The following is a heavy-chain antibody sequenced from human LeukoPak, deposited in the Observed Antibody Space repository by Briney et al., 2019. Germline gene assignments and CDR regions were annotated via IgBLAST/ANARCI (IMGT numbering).Heavy chain of an antibody. D-gene: IGHD2-2*01. Sequence: GGSLRLSCAASGFTLRSYWVAWVRQAPGKGLEWVANIKEDGTDKYYVDSVRGRFTISRDNAKNSVYLQMNSLRAEDTAVYYCVRDIVGFCTSSTCYRLDSWGQGTLVSVSS. J-gene: IGHJ4*02. CDR2: IKEDGTDK. V-gene: IGHV3-7*01. CDR3: VRDIVGFCTSSTCYRLDS. CDR1: GFTLRSYW.